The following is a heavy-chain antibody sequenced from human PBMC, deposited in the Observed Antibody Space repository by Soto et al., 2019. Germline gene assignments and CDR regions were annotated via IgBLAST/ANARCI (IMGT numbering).Heavy chain of an antibody. Sequence: EAQLVESGGGLVQPGRSLRLSCAGSGFIFVDFAIHWVRQAPGKGLEWVSGISWNSDSIGYADSVKGRFTISRDKAKNSRYLQMNSLRVEDTALYYCTKVGWLYDFWSGPLHFDLWGQGTLVTVSS. D-gene: IGHD3-3*01. J-gene: IGHJ4*02. V-gene: IGHV3-9*01. CDR1: GFIFVDFA. CDR3: TKVGWLYDFWSGPLHFDL. CDR2: ISWNSDSI.